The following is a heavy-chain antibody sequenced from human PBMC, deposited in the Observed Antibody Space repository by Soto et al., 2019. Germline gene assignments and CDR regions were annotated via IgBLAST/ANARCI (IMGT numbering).Heavy chain of an antibody. CDR3: ATTKKKVLLWF. D-gene: IGHD3-10*01. CDR2: ISAYNGNT. Sequence: ASVKVSCKASGYTFASYGISWVRQAPGQGLEWMGWISAYNGNTNYAQKLQGRVTMTTDTSTSTAYMELRSLRSDDTAVYYCATTKKKVLLWFWGQGTLVTVSS. J-gene: IGHJ4*02. V-gene: IGHV1-18*01. CDR1: GYTFASYG.